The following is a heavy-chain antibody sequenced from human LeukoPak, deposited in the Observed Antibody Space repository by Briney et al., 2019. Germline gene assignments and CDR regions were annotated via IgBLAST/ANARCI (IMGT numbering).Heavy chain of an antibody. J-gene: IGHJ1*01. D-gene: IGHD3-22*01. V-gene: IGHV4-39*02. CDR3: ARRRYYDSTGYLD. CDR2: IYYTGST. CDR1: GGFISSSSYY. Sequence: SEXLSLTCTLSGGFISSSSYYWGWVRQPPGKGREWIGDIYYTGSTYYNASLKSRVSISIDTSNNHFSLKLSSVTAADTALYYCARRRYYDSTGYLDWGRGTLVTVSS.